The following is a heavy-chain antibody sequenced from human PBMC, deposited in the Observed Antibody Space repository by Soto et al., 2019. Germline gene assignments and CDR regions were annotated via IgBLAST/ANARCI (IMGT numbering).Heavy chain of an antibody. V-gene: IGHV3-23*01. CDR3: AKKERSGYDYGNYYYYMDV. D-gene: IGHD5-12*01. J-gene: IGHJ6*03. CDR2: ISGSGGST. CDR1: GFTFSSYW. Sequence: GGSLRLSCAASGFTFSSYWMHWVRQAPGKGLEWVSAISGSGGSTYYADSVKGRFTISRDNSKNTLYLQMNSLRAEDTAVYYCAKKERSGYDYGNYYYYMDVWGKGTTVTVSS.